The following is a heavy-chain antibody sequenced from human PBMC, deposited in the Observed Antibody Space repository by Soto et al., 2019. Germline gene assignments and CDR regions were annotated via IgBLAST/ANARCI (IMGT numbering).Heavy chain of an antibody. V-gene: IGHV4-30-2*01. J-gene: IGHJ4*02. D-gene: IGHD5-18*01. CDR2: MYHSGST. Sequence: SETLSLTCTVSGGSISSGGYSWSWIRQPPGKGLEWIGYMYHSGSTYYNPSLKSRVTISIDKSTSTAYMELSSLRSQDTAVYYCARDLDTAFDYWGQGTLVTVSS. CDR1: GGSISSGGYS. CDR3: ARDLDTAFDY.